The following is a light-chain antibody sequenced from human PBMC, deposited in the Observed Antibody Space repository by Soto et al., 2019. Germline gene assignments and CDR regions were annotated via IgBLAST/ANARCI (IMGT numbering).Light chain of an antibody. V-gene: IGKV1-5*03. CDR2: KAS. J-gene: IGKJ1*01. Sequence: DIQMTQSPSTLSASVGDRVTIICRASQSISSWLAWYQQKAGKAPKLLISKASNLDSGVPSRFSGSGSGTEFNLTISSLQPEDFATYYCQQYNSYSRTFGQGTKV. CDR3: QQYNSYSRT. CDR1: QSISSW.